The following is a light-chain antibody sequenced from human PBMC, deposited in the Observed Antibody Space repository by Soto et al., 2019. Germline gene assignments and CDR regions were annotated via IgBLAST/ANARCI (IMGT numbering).Light chain of an antibody. CDR1: QSVSSSY. Sequence: EIVLTPSPGTLSLSPGERATLSCRASQSVSSSYLAWYQQKPGQAPRLLIYGASSRATGIPDRFSGSGSGTDFPLTISRLEPEDFAVYYCQQYGSSPLTFGGGTKVEIK. CDR2: GAS. V-gene: IGKV3-20*01. J-gene: IGKJ4*01. CDR3: QQYGSSPLT.